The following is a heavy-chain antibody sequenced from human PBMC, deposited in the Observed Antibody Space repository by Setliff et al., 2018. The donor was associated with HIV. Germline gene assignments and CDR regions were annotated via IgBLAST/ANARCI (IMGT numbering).Heavy chain of an antibody. CDR3: ARAYFGSGIYY. D-gene: IGHD3-10*01. J-gene: IGHJ4*02. Sequence: PSETLSLTCTVSGGSISSYCWNWIRQSPGRGLEWIGYIYTSGSTNYNPSLKSRVTISLDTSKNQFSLKLSSLTAADTAVYYCARAYFGSGIYYWGQGTLVTVSS. V-gene: IGHV4-4*09. CDR2: IYTSGST. CDR1: GGSISSYC.